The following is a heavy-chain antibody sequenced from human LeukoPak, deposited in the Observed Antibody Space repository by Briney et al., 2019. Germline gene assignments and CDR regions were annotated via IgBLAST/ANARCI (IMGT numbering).Heavy chain of an antibody. J-gene: IGHJ3*02. Sequence: SETLSLTCTVSGGSISSSSYYWGWIRQPPGKGLEWIGSIYYSGSTYYNPSLKSRVTISVDTSKNQFSLKLSSVTAAVTAVYYCARQHDYGDYNAFDIWGQGTMVTVSS. CDR1: GGSISSSSYY. CDR2: IYYSGST. CDR3: ARQHDYGDYNAFDI. V-gene: IGHV4-39*01. D-gene: IGHD4-17*01.